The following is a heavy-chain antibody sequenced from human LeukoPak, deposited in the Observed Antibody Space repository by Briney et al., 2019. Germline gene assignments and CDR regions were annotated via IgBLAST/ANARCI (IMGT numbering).Heavy chain of an antibody. CDR1: GGSISSWDYY. CDR2: IHSSGST. CDR3: ATKPNGDYYFDY. D-gene: IGHD4-17*01. J-gene: IGHJ4*02. Sequence: PSQTLSLTCTVSGGSISSWDYYWSWIRQPPGKGLEWIGHIHSSGSTYYNPSLKSRVTISVDTSKNQFSLRLSSVTAADTAVYYCATKPNGDYYFDYWGQGTLVTASS. V-gene: IGHV4-30-4*01.